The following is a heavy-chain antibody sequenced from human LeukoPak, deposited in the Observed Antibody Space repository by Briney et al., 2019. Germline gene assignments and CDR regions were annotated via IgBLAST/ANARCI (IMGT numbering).Heavy chain of an antibody. J-gene: IGHJ4*02. Sequence: GSLRLSCAASGFSFSSYGMSWFRQAPGKGLERVSAIGSSGGTTNYADSVKGRFTISRDNSKNTLYLQMSSLRAEDTAVYYCAKIVTRAGTDSWGQGTLVTVSS. D-gene: IGHD1/OR15-1a*01. V-gene: IGHV3-23*01. CDR1: GFSFSSYG. CDR2: IGSSGGTT. CDR3: AKIVTRAGTDS.